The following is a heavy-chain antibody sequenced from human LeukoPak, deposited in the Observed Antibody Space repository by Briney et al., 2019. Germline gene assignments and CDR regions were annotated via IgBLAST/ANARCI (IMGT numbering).Heavy chain of an antibody. CDR2: ISSSDGNSK. Sequence: GGPLRLSCAASGFTFSSYGMHWVRQASGKGLEWVAAISSSDGNSKYYADSVKGRFTISRDNSKNTVYLQMNSLRADDTAVYYCAKWSGNRPLYYFDYWGQGTLVTVSS. CDR3: AKWSGNRPLYYFDY. D-gene: IGHD3-3*01. CDR1: GFTFSSYG. V-gene: IGHV3-30*18. J-gene: IGHJ4*02.